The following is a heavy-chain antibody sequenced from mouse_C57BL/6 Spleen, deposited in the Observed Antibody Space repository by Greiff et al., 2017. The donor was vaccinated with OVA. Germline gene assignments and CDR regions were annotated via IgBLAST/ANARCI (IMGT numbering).Heavy chain of an antibody. CDR2: ISGGGGNT. CDR1: GFTLCSYT. V-gene: IGHV5-9*01. Sequence: EVLLVESGGGLVKPGGSLKLPCAASGFTLCSYTMSWVRQTPEKRLEWVATISGGGGNTYYPDSVKGRFTISRDNAKNTRDLQMSSLRSEDTALYYSATQDYGYDSAWFAYWSQGTLVTVSA. D-gene: IGHD2-2*01. J-gene: IGHJ3*01. CDR3: ATQDYGYDSAWFAY.